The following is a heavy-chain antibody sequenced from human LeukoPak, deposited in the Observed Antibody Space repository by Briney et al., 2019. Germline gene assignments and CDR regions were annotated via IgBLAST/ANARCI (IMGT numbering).Heavy chain of an antibody. CDR1: GFTFSSYA. CDR2: ISGSGGST. D-gene: IGHD6-19*01. CDR3: VRRGDASSGWGDHDF. Sequence: GGSLRLSCAAPGFTFSSYAMSWVRQAPGKGLEWVSGISGSGGSTYHADSVKGRFTISRDNSKNMVHLQMNSLTGEDTALYYCVRRGDASSGWGDHDFWGQGALVTVSS. J-gene: IGHJ4*02. V-gene: IGHV3-23*01.